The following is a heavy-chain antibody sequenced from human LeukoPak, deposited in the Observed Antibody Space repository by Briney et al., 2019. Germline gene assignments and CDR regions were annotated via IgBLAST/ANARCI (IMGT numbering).Heavy chain of an antibody. CDR2: ISANNGNT. CDR3: AREGDRYFDWLTRDYYYYGMDV. J-gene: IGHJ6*02. V-gene: IGHV1-18*01. CDR1: VYTFTSYG. D-gene: IGHD3-9*01. Sequence: ASVKVSCKASVYTFTSYGISWVRQAPGQGREWMGWISANNGNTNYAQKLQGRVTMTTDTSTSTAYMELRSLRSDDTAVYYCAREGDRYFDWLTRDYYYYGMDVWGQGTTVTVSS.